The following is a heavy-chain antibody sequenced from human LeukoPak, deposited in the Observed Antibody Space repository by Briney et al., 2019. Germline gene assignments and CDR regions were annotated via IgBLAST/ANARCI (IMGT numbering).Heavy chain of an antibody. CDR2: IYYSGST. V-gene: IGHV4-59*01. CDR3: AREDNCSGGTCPIDY. D-gene: IGHD2-15*01. J-gene: IGHJ4*02. CDR1: GGSISSYY. Sequence: SETLSLTCTVSGGSISSYYWNWIREPPGKGLEWIGYIYYSGSTNYNPSLKSRVTISVDTSKNQFSLKLSSVTAADTAVYYCAREDNCSGGTCPIDYWGQGILGTVSS.